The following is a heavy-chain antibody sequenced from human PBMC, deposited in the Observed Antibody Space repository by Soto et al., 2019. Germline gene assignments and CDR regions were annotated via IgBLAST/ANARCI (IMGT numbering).Heavy chain of an antibody. J-gene: IGHJ4*02. CDR1: GNIFNDYE. CDR2: SNGGNGNT. CDR3: ATAISATTFDH. Sequence: QVHLVQSGAEVKAPGASVRISCATSGNIFNDYEIHWLRQAPGQRLEWMGWSNGGNGNTGSPQRFQSRVTMSRDTSARTSYVELRSLSPDDTAVYYCATAISATTFDHWGQGTLVTVSP. V-gene: IGHV1-3*01.